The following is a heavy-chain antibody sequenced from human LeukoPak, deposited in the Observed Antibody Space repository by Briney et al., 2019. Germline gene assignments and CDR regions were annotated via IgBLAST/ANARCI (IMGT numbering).Heavy chain of an antibody. CDR3: VKIDGSGSYDPPHY. Sequence: GGSLTETLAASGFTFSTYHMGCVRQAPGKGLEWVAVISFDGSNKYYVDSVKGRFTISRDNSKNTLYLQMNSLRTEDTAVYYCVKIDGSGSYDPPHYWGQGTLVTVSS. V-gene: IGHV3-30*18. CDR2: ISFDGSNK. CDR1: GFTFSTYH. D-gene: IGHD3-10*01. J-gene: IGHJ4*02.